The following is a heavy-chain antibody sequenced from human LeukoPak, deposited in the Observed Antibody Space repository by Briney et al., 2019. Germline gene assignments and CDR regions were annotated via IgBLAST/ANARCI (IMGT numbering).Heavy chain of an antibody. CDR2: ISGSGGST. V-gene: IGHV3-23*01. Sequence: PGGSLRLSCAASGFTFSSYAMSWVRQIPGKGLEWVSTISGSGGSTYYADSVKGRFTISRDISKNMLYLQMNSLRAEDTAVYYCARIPSSRQLLHFDYWGQGTLVTVSS. CDR1: GFTFSSYA. J-gene: IGHJ4*02. CDR3: ARIPSSRQLLHFDY. D-gene: IGHD6-13*01.